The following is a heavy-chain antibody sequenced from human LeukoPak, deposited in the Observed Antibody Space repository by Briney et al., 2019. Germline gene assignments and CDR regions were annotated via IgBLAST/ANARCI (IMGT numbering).Heavy chain of an antibody. Sequence: ASVKVSCKASGYTFTDYYMHWVRQAPGQGLEWMGGINPNSGGTNYAQKFQGRVTMTRDTSISTAYMELSRLRSDDTAIYYCARETPEYSSSSFWSDPGGKGPLVTVPS. V-gene: IGHV1-2*02. CDR3: ARETPEYSSSSFWSDP. D-gene: IGHD6-6*01. J-gene: IGHJ5*02. CDR1: GYTFTDYY. CDR2: INPNSGGT.